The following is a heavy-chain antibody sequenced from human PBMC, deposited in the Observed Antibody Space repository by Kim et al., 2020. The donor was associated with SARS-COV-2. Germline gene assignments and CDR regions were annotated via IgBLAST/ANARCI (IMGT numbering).Heavy chain of an antibody. CDR1: GFTFSNYA. Sequence: GGSLRLSCAASGFTFSNYAMHWVRQTPGKGLEWVAVISYDGSNEYYADSVKGRFTISRDNSKNTLYLQVNSLTAEDTAVYFCARTATPMVFYIDYWGQGTLVTVSS. CDR2: ISYDGSNE. D-gene: IGHD5-18*01. J-gene: IGHJ4*02. V-gene: IGHV3-30*04. CDR3: ARTATPMVFYIDY.